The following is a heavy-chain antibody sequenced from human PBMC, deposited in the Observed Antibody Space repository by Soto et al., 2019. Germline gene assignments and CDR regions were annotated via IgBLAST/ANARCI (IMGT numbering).Heavy chain of an antibody. Sequence: QLQLQESGSGLVKPSQTLSLTCAVSGGSISSGGYSWSWIRQPPGKGLEWIGYISHSGSTYYNPSLKSRVTISVDRSKNQFSLKLSSVTAADTAIYYWASVSHVPHYWGQGTLVTVSS. V-gene: IGHV4-30-2*01. CDR3: ASVSHVPHY. CDR1: GGSISSGGYS. J-gene: IGHJ4*02. CDR2: ISHSGST. D-gene: IGHD6-6*01.